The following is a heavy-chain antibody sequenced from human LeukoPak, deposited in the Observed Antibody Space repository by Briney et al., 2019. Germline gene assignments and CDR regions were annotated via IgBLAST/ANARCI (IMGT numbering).Heavy chain of an antibody. Sequence: SETLSLTCTVSNYSISSAYYWGWIRQPPGKGLEWIGSIAHGGRPYYNPSLKSRVTISVDTSKDQFSLKLSSVTAADTAVYYCARKGGYYDSSGYYYDYDAFDIWGQGTMVTVSS. CDR1: NYSISSAYY. D-gene: IGHD3-22*01. CDR2: IAHGGRP. J-gene: IGHJ3*02. V-gene: IGHV4-38-2*02. CDR3: ARKGGYYDSSGYYYDYDAFDI.